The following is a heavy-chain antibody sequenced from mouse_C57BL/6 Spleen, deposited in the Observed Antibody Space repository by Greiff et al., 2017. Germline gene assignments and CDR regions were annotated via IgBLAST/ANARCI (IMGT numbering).Heavy chain of an antibody. D-gene: IGHD2-3*01. J-gene: IGHJ2*01. CDR1: GFTFSDFY. V-gene: IGHV7-1*01. CDR2: SRNKANDYTT. Sequence: EVQGVESGGGLVQSGRSLRLSCATSGFTFSDFYMEWVRQAPGKGLEWIAASRNKANDYTTEYSASVKGRFIVSRDTSQSILYLQMNALRAEDTAIYYCARDALDGYPDYWGQGTTLTVSS. CDR3: ARDALDGYPDY.